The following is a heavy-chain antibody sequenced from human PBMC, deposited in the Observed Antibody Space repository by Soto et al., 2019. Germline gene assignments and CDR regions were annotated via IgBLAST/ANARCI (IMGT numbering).Heavy chain of an antibody. Sequence: AGSLRLSCAASGFTFSNAWMSWVRQAPGKGLEWVGRIKSKTDGGTTDYAAPVKGRFTISRDDSKNTLYLQMNSLKTEDTAVYYCTTRGAYYYDSSGSHFDYWGQGTLVTVSS. CDR1: GFTFSNAW. CDR3: TTRGAYYYDSSGSHFDY. CDR2: IKSKTDGGTT. D-gene: IGHD3-22*01. J-gene: IGHJ4*02. V-gene: IGHV3-15*01.